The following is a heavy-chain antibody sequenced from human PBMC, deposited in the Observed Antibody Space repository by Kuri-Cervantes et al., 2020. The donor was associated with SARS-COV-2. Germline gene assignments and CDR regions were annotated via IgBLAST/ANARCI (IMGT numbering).Heavy chain of an antibody. CDR1: GFTFSSYE. D-gene: IGHD2-15*01. J-gene: IGHJ4*02. Sequence: GESLKISCAASGFTFSSYEMNWVRQAPGKGLEWVSYISSSGSTIYYADSVKGRFTFSRDNAKNSLYLQMNSLRAEDTAVYYCARDEYCSGGSCYFFPYYFDYWGQGTLVTVSS. CDR2: ISSSGSTI. CDR3: ARDEYCSGGSCYFFPYYFDY. V-gene: IGHV3-48*03.